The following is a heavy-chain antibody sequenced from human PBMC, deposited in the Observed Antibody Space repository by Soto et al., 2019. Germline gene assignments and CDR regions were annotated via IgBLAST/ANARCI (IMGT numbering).Heavy chain of an antibody. J-gene: IGHJ2*01. CDR1: GGTFSSYT. Sequence: QVQLVQSGAEVKKPGSSVKVSCKASGGTFSSYTISWVRQAPGQGLEWMGRIIPILGIANYAQKLQGRVTITADKPTSTAHMELSSLRSEDTAVYYCARDRQWLPHWYFDLWGRGTLVTVSS. D-gene: IGHD6-19*01. CDR2: IIPILGIA. V-gene: IGHV1-69*08. CDR3: ARDRQWLPHWYFDL.